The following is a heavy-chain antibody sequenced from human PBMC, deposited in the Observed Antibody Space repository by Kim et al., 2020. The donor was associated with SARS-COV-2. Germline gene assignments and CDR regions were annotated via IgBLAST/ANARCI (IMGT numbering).Heavy chain of an antibody. Sequence: GESLKISCKGSGYSFTSYWIGWVRQMPGKGLEWMGIIYPGDSDTSYSPSFQGQVTISADKSISTAYLQWSSLKASDTAMYYCARQRQLVTVGGYYYYGMDVWGQGTTVTVSS. V-gene: IGHV5-51*01. CDR3: ARQRQLVTVGGYYYYGMDV. D-gene: IGHD6-13*01. CDR1: GYSFTSYW. CDR2: IYPGDSDT. J-gene: IGHJ6*02.